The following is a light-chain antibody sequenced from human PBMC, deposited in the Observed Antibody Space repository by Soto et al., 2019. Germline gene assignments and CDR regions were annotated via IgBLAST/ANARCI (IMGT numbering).Light chain of an antibody. V-gene: IGLV1-44*01. CDR1: SSNIGSNN. CDR2: SFN. CDR3: VAWDDTLNAPV. J-gene: IGLJ3*02. Sequence: QPVLTQPPSASGTPGQRVTISCSGSSSNIGSNNVNWYQQLPGTAPKLLMYSFNKRPSGGPDRFSGSKSGTSASLAISGLQSEDEADYYCVAWDDTLNAPVFGGGTKLTVL.